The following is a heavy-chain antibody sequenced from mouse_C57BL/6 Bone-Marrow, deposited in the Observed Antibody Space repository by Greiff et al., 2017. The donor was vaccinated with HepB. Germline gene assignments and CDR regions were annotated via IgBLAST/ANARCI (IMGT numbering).Heavy chain of an antibody. D-gene: IGHD1-1*01. J-gene: IGHJ2*01. Sequence: EVKLMESGGGLVKPGGSLKLSCAASGFTFSSYAMSWVRQTPEKRLEWVATISDGGSYTYYPDKVKGRFTISRDNAKNNLYLQMSHLKSEDTAMYYCARDRTTTVVTYYFDYWGQGTTLTVSS. V-gene: IGHV5-4*01. CDR1: GFTFSSYA. CDR3: ARDRTTTVVTYYFDY. CDR2: ISDGGSYT.